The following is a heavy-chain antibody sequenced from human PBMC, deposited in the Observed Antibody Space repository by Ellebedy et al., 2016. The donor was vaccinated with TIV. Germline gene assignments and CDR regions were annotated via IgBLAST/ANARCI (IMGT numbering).Heavy chain of an antibody. V-gene: IGHV3-30*03. CDR2: ISSDGSNK. Sequence: GGSLRLXXVASGFTFRSHGIYWVRQAPGKGLEWVAVISSDGSNKYYADSVKGRFTISRDNSKNTLYLQMNSLRTDDMAVYYCARGGSSGSFDYWGQGTLVTVSS. CDR1: GFTFRSHG. D-gene: IGHD3-10*01. CDR3: ARGGSSGSFDY. J-gene: IGHJ4*02.